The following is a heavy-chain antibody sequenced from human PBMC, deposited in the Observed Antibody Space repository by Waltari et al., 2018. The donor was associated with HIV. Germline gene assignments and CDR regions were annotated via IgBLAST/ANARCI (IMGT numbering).Heavy chain of an antibody. Sequence: QVQLQESGPGLVKPSETLSLTCTVPGGSISSYYWRWIRQPAGKGLEWIGRIYTSGSTNYNPSLKSRVTMSVDTSKNQFSLKLSSVTAADTAVYYCARGTYYYDSSGHDAFDIWGQGTMVTVSS. J-gene: IGHJ3*02. CDR2: IYTSGST. V-gene: IGHV4-4*07. D-gene: IGHD3-22*01. CDR3: ARGTYYYDSSGHDAFDI. CDR1: GGSISSYY.